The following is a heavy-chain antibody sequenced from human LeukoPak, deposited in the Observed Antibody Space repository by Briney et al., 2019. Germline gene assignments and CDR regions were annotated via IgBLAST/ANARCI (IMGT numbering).Heavy chain of an antibody. CDR1: GFTFTSYS. J-gene: IGHJ4*02. Sequence: PGGSLRLSCAASGFTFTSYSMNWVRQAPGKGLEWVSTISGGGGSTYYADSVKGRFTISRDNSKNTLYLQMNSLRAEDTAVYYCASGDYAGYFDYWGQGTLVTVSS. CDR3: ASGDYAGYFDY. V-gene: IGHV3-23*01. D-gene: IGHD4-17*01. CDR2: ISGGGGST.